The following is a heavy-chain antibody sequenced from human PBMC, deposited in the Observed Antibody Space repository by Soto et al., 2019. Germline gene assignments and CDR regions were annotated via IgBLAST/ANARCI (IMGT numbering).Heavy chain of an antibody. Sequence: ASVKVSCKASGYTFTSDGISWVRQAPGQGLEWMGWISAYNGNTNYAQKLQGRVTMTTDTSTSTAYMELRSLRSDDTAVYYCARDHDIVVVTAPDYWGQGTRVTVSS. V-gene: IGHV1-18*01. CDR1: GYTFTSDG. CDR3: ARDHDIVVVTAPDY. D-gene: IGHD2-21*02. CDR2: ISAYNGNT. J-gene: IGHJ4*02.